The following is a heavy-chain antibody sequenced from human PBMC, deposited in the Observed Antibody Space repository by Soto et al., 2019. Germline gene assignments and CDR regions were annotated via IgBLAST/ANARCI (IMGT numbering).Heavy chain of an antibody. CDR3: AHSLSNFRFFDY. Sequence: QITLKESGPTLVNPTETLTLTCSFSGFSLAASAVGVGWIRQPPGKALEWLALIYSDADKRYSPSLKNRVTITKDTSKNQVVLTLTNIDPVDTGTYYCAHSLSNFRFFDYWGQGILVTVSS. V-gene: IGHV2-5*02. J-gene: IGHJ4*02. D-gene: IGHD4-4*01. CDR2: IYSDADK. CDR1: GFSLAASAVG.